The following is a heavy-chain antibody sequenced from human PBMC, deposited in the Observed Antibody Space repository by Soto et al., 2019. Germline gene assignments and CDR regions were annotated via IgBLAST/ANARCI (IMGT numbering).Heavy chain of an antibody. CDR1: GYTFTSYA. CDR3: ARDSPYSSGWYVYFDY. CDR2: INAGNGNT. D-gene: IGHD6-19*01. V-gene: IGHV1-3*01. Sequence: ASVKVSCKASGYTFTSYAMHWVRQAPGQRLEWMGWINAGNGNTKYSQKFQGRVTITRDTSASTAYMELSSLRSEDTAVYYCARDSPYSSGWYVYFDYWGQGTLVTVSS. J-gene: IGHJ4*02.